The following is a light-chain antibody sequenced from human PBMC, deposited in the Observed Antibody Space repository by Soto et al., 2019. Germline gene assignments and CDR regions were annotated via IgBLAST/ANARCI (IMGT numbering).Light chain of an antibody. CDR2: GAS. J-gene: IGKJ5*01. V-gene: IGKV3-20*01. Sequence: DIVLTQSPGILSLSPGERATLSCRASQSVSNDFLAWYQQKPGQAPRLLIYGASSRATGIPDRFSGSGSGTDFTLTISRLEPEDFAVYYCQQYGSVITFGQGTRLEI. CDR3: QQYGSVIT. CDR1: QSVSNDF.